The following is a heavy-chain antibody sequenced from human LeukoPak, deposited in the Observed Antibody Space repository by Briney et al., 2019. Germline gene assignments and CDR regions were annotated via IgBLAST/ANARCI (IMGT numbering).Heavy chain of an antibody. V-gene: IGHV3-7*01. Sequence: GGSLRLSCAASGFTFSSYWMSWVRQAPGKGLEWVANIKQDGSEKYYVDSVKGRFTISRDNAKNSLYLQMNSLRAEDTAVYYCARNARGSGTGAFDIWGQGTMVTVSS. J-gene: IGHJ3*02. D-gene: IGHD3-16*01. CDR2: IKQDGSEK. CDR3: ARNARGSGTGAFDI. CDR1: GFTFSSYW.